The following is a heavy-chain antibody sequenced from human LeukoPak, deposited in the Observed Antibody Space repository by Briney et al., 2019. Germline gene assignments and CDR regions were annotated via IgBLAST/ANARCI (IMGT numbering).Heavy chain of an antibody. D-gene: IGHD3-10*01. V-gene: IGHV3-30-3*01. Sequence: PGGSLRLSCAAPGFTFSSYAMHWVRQAPGKGLEWVAVISYDGSNKYYADSVKGRFTISRDNSKNTLYLQINSLRAEDTAVYYCARDDLRGLSRKYYYYGMDVWGQGTTITVSS. J-gene: IGHJ6*02. CDR2: ISYDGSNK. CDR3: ARDDLRGLSRKYYYYGMDV. CDR1: GFTFSSYA.